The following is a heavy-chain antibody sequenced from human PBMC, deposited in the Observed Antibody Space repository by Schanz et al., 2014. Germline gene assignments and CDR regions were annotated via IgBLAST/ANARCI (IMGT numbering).Heavy chain of an antibody. D-gene: IGHD6-19*01. V-gene: IGHV1-2*06. Sequence: QVQLVQSGADVKKPGASVKVSCKASGYTFTGYSMHWVRQAPGQGLEWMGRINPNSGGTIFAQKFQGRVTMTRDTSTSTVYMYLSSLRSEDTAVYYCARRYSSGWYEFDYWGQGTLVTVSS. CDR1: GYTFTGYS. CDR2: INPNSGGT. CDR3: ARRYSSGWYEFDY. J-gene: IGHJ4*02.